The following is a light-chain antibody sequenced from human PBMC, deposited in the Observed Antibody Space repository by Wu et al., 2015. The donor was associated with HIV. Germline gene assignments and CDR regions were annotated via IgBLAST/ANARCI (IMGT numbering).Light chain of an antibody. V-gene: IGKV3-20*01. J-gene: IGKJ4*01. CDR1: QSVSSSY. Sequence: EIVLTQSPGTLSLSPGERATLSCRASQSVSSSYLAWYQQKPGQAPRLLIYGASSRATGIPDRFSGSGSGTDFTLTISRLQPEDCAVYYCQVRTNRPTFGGGPRSRS. CDR2: GAS. CDR3: QVRTNRPT.